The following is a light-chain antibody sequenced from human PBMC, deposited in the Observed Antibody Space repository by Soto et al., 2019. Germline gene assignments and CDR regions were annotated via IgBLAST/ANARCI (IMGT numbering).Light chain of an antibody. CDR1: SSNIGAGFD. Sequence: QSVLTQPPSVSGAPGQRVTISCTGSSSNIGAGFDVHWYQHLPGTAPKVLIYGNNNRPSGVPDRFSGSQSGTSASLAITGLQAEDEADYYCQSYDSSLSGVIFGGGTQLT. J-gene: IGLJ2*01. CDR2: GNN. CDR3: QSYDSSLSGVI. V-gene: IGLV1-40*01.